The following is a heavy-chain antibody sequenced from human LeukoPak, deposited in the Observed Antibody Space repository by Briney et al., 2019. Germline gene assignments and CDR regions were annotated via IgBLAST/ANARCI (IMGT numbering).Heavy chain of an antibody. J-gene: IGHJ4*02. CDR2: ITSSGSTI. CDR3: ARGPGGSSNDY. V-gene: IGHV3-11*01. Sequence: GGSLRLSCAASGFTFSDYYMSWIRGGPGGGVECGSYITSSGSTIYYADSVKGRFTISRDNAKNSLYLQMNSLRAEDTAVYYCARGPGGSSNDYWGQGTLVTVSS. D-gene: IGHD6-6*01. CDR1: GFTFSDYY.